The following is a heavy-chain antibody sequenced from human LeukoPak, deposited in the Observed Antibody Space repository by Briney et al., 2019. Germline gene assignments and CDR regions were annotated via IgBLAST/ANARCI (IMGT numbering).Heavy chain of an antibody. D-gene: IGHD3-16*01. V-gene: IGHV3-23*01. CDR3: AKDRDDYVWGSYLGAFDI. CDR2: ISGSGGST. J-gene: IGHJ3*02. CDR1: GYSISSGS. Sequence: ETLSLTCTVSGYSISSGSYWGWIRQPPGKGLEWVSLISGSGGSTYYADSVKGRFTISRDNSKNTLYLQMNSLRAEDTAFYCAKDRDDYVWGSYLGAFDIWGQGTMVTVSS.